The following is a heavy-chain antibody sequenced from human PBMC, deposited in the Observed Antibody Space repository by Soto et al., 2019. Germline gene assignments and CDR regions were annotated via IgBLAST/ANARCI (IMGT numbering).Heavy chain of an antibody. J-gene: IGHJ4*02. V-gene: IGHV3-23*01. Sequence: EVQLLESGGGLVQPGGSLRLSCAASGFTFSTNAMNWVRQAPGKGLEWVSGISGSGATTYYADSVKGRFTISRDNSKNTVYLQMSSLRAEATALYYCAKAQVFYGLSGYSGQGTQVTVSS. CDR2: ISGSGATT. CDR3: AKAQVFYGLSGY. D-gene: IGHD4-17*01. CDR1: GFTFSTNA.